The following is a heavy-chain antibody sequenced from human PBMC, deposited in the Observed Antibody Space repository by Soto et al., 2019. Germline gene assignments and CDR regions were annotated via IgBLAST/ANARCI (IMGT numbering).Heavy chain of an antibody. J-gene: IGHJ6*02. Sequence: GGTLRLSCAASGFTFSSYAMSWVRQAPGKGLEWVSAISGSGGSTYYADSVKGRFTISRDNSKNTLYLQMNSLRAEDTAVYYCAKRKSSSWYLHIPEGYGMDVWGQGTTVTVSS. CDR3: AKRKSSSWYLHIPEGYGMDV. D-gene: IGHD6-13*01. CDR1: GFTFSSYA. V-gene: IGHV3-23*01. CDR2: ISGSGGST.